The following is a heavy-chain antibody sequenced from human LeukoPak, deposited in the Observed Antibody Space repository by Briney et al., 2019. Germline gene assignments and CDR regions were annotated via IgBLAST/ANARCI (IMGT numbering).Heavy chain of an antibody. Sequence: SETLSLTCTASGGSISSYYWNGIRQSAGKRLEWIGRIYASGRTDYNPSLKSRVTMSVDTSKNQFSLKVTYVTAADTAVYYCARGHSSGHYYDYWGQGTLVTVSS. J-gene: IGHJ4*02. CDR1: GGSISSYY. CDR3: ARGHSSGHYYDY. D-gene: IGHD3-22*01. V-gene: IGHV4-4*07. CDR2: IYASGRT.